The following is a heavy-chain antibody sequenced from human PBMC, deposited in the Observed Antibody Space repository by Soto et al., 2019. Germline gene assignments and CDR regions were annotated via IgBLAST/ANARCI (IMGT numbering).Heavy chain of an antibody. CDR1: GFTFTRYS. CDR2: ISSATNYI. Sequence: LRLSCAASGFTFTRYSMNWVRQAPGKGLEWVSSISSATNYIYYGDSMKGRFTISRDNAKNSLYLEMNSLRAEDTAVYYCARESEDLTSNFDYWGQGTLVTVSS. J-gene: IGHJ4*02. V-gene: IGHV3-21*06. CDR3: ARESEDLTSNFDY.